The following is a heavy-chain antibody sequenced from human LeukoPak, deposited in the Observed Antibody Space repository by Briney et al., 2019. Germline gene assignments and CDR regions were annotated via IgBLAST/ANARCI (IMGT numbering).Heavy chain of an antibody. CDR3: ARSDTAMVKVFDY. J-gene: IGHJ4*02. V-gene: IGHV1-2*06. Sequence: ASVKVSCKASGYTFTGYYMHWVRQAPGQGLEWMGRINPNSGGTNYARKFQGRVTMTRDTSISTAYMELSRLRSDDTAVYYCARSDTAMVKVFDYWGQGTLVTVSS. D-gene: IGHD5-18*01. CDR2: INPNSGGT. CDR1: GYTFTGYY.